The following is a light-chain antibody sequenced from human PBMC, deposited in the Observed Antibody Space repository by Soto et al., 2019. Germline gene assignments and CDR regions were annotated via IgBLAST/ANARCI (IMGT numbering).Light chain of an antibody. CDR3: SSYTSSSTLV. CDR2: DVS. Sequence: QSALTQPASVSGSPGQSITISCTGTSSDVGGYNYVSWYQQHPGKAPKLMIYDVSNRPSGVSNRFSGCKSGNTASLTISGLQAADEADYYCSSYTSSSTLVFGGGTKLTVL. J-gene: IGLJ2*01. CDR1: SSDVGGYNY. V-gene: IGLV2-14*01.